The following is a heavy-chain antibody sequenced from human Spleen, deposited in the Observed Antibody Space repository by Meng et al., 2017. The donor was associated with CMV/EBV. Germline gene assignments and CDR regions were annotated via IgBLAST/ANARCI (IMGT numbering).Heavy chain of an antibody. CDR3: AREKGYSSSWVNYFDY. CDR2: ISYDGSNK. V-gene: IGHV3-30-3*01. CDR1: GFTFSSYA. D-gene: IGHD6-13*01. Sequence: GGSLRLSCAASGFTFSSYAMHWVRQAPGKGLEWVAVISYDGSNKYYADSVKGRFTISRDNSKNTLYLQMNSLRSEDTALYYCAREKGYSSSWVNYFDYWGQGTLVTVSS. J-gene: IGHJ4*02.